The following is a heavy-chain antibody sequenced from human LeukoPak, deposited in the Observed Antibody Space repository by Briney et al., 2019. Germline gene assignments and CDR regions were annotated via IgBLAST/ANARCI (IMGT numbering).Heavy chain of an antibody. D-gene: IGHD5-18*01. CDR3: ARGTTWIHHRGYMDV. CDR1: GFTVSSNY. CDR2: ISSSSSTI. J-gene: IGHJ6*03. V-gene: IGHV3-48*01. Sequence: GGSLRLSCAASGFTVSSNYMSWVRQAPGKGLEWVSYISSSSSTIYYADSVKGRFTISRDNAKNSLYLQMNSLRAEDTAVYYCARGTTWIHHRGYMDVWGKGTTVTVSS.